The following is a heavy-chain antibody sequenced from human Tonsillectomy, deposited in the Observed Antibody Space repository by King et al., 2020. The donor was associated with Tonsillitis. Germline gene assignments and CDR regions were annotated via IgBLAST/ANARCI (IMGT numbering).Heavy chain of an antibody. J-gene: IGHJ6*02. CDR1: GFTFSSYG. CDR3: AKDYYDSSGYYVPYYYYFGMDV. CDR2: IWYDGSNK. V-gene: IGHV3-33*06. D-gene: IGHD3-22*01. Sequence: VQLVESGGGVVQPGRSLRLSCAASGFTFSSYGMHWVRQAPGKGLEWVAGIWYDGSNKYYADSVKGRFTISRDNSKNTLYLQMNSLRAEDTAVYYCAKDYYDSSGYYVPYYYYFGMDVWGQGTTVTVSS.